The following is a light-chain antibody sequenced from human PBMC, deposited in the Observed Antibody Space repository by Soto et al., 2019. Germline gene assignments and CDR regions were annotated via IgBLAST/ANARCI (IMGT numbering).Light chain of an antibody. J-gene: IGLJ3*02. CDR2: DSK. CDR1: SSNIWAGYN. Sequence: QSVLTQPPSVSGAPGQRVTISCTWSSSNIWAGYNVHWYQQLPGTAPKLLSYDSKNRPSGVPDRFSGSKSGTSASLAITGLQSEDEADYYCQSFDSSLSGWVFGGGTKLTVL. V-gene: IGLV1-40*01. CDR3: QSFDSSLSGWV.